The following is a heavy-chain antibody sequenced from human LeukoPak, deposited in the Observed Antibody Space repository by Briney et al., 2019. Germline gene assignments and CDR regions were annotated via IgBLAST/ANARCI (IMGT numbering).Heavy chain of an antibody. J-gene: IGHJ5*02. Sequence: GASVKVSCKASGYTFTSYDINWVRQATGRGLEWMGWMNPNSGNTGYAQKFQGRVTMTRNTSISTAYMELSSLRSEDTAVYYCARVDSSSLDWFDPWGQGTLVTVSS. D-gene: IGHD6-13*01. CDR3: ARVDSSSLDWFDP. V-gene: IGHV1-8*01. CDR2: MNPNSGNT. CDR1: GYTFTSYD.